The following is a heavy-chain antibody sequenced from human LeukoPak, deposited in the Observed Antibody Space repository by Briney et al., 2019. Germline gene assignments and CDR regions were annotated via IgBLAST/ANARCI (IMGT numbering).Heavy chain of an antibody. J-gene: IGHJ3*02. V-gene: IGHV3-30*04. CDR3: ARGVLGRRGDAFDI. Sequence: GRSLRLSCAASGFTFSSYAMHWVRQAPGKGLEWVAVISYDGSNKYYADSVKGRFTISRDNSKNTLYLQMNSLRAEDTAVYYCARGVLGRRGDAFDIWGQGTMVTVSS. CDR2: ISYDGSNK. D-gene: IGHD1-1*01. CDR1: GFTFSSYA.